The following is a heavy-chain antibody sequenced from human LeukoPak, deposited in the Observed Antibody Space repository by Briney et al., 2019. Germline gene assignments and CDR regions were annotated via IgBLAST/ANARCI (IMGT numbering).Heavy chain of an antibody. CDR2: LSAYNGNT. D-gene: IGHD2-2*01. Sequence: ASVKVSCKASGYTFTSYGISWVRQAPGQGLEWMGCLSAYNGNTNYAQKLQGRVTMTTDTSTSTAYMELRSLRSDDTAVYYCARDRDVVVPAAMPGYYYGMDVWGQGTTVTVSS. CDR1: GYTFTSYG. CDR3: ARDRDVVVPAAMPGYYYGMDV. V-gene: IGHV1-18*01. J-gene: IGHJ6*02.